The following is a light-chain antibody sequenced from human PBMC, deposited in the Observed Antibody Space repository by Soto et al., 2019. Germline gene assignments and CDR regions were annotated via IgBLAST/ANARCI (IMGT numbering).Light chain of an antibody. J-gene: IGKJ4*01. CDR2: GTS. Sequence: EIVLTQSPGTLSLSPGERATLSCRASQSVSSYYLAWYQQKPGQAPRLLIYGTSSRATGIPDRFSGSGSGTDFTLTINRLEPDDFAIYYCQQYNQWPLTFGGGTKVDIK. V-gene: IGKV3-20*01. CDR3: QQYNQWPLT. CDR1: QSVSSYY.